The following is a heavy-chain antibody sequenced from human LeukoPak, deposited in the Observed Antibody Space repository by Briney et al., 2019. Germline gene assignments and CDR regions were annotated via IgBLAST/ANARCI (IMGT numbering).Heavy chain of an antibody. J-gene: IGHJ6*04. D-gene: IGHD3-10*01. CDR1: GFTFSGYW. CDR3: ARDRGFGQADV. CDR2: IKQDGGEK. Sequence: PGGSLTLSCAASGFTFSGYWMSWLRQAPGKGLEWVANIKQDGGEKYYVVSVKGRFTISRDNAKNSLYLQMNSLRAEDTAVYYCARDRGFGQADVWGKGTTVTVSS. V-gene: IGHV3-7*01.